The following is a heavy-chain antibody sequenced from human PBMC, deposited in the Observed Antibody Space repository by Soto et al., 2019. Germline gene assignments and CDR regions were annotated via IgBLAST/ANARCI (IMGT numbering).Heavy chain of an antibody. CDR1: GGSITSHY. CDR2: IFYSGST. V-gene: IGHV4-59*11. D-gene: IGHD6-6*01. Sequence: QVQLQESGPGLVKPSETLSLICSVSGGSITSHYWTWIRQPPGKGLEWIGSIFYSGSTNYNPSLQSRVTMSIDRSTNQFSLRLNFLTAADTAVYYCARVDYSTSSGFDPWGQGTLVTVSS. CDR3: ARVDYSTSSGFDP. J-gene: IGHJ5*02.